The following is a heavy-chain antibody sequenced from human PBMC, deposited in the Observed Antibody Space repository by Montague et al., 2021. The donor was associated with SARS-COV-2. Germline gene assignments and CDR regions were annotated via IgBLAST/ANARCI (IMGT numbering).Heavy chain of an antibody. CDR1: GGSFGDDH. CDR3: ARGHLSVSMIVVVFTSASYYFDY. D-gene: IGHD3-22*01. V-gene: IGHV4-34*01. CDR2: IKQSGST. Sequence: SETLSLTCGVYGGSFGDDHWSWIRQPPGKGLEWIGDIKQSGSTNXXPSLKSRVTISVDTSRNQFSLRLTSVTAADTAVYFCARGHLSVSMIVVVFTSASYYFDYRGQGALVTVSS. J-gene: IGHJ4*02.